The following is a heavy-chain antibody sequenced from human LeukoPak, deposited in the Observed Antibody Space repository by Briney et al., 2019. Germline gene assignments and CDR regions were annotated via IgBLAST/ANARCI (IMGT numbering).Heavy chain of an antibody. J-gene: IGHJ4*02. Sequence: ASETLSLTCTVSGGSIATSSYYWGWIRQPPGKGLEWIGEINHSGSTNYNPSLKSRVTISVDTSKNQFSLKLSSVTAADTAVYYCARIRYSSSWYYFDYWGQGTLVTVSS. CDR2: INHSGST. CDR1: GGSIATSSYY. V-gene: IGHV4-39*07. CDR3: ARIRYSSSWYYFDY. D-gene: IGHD6-13*01.